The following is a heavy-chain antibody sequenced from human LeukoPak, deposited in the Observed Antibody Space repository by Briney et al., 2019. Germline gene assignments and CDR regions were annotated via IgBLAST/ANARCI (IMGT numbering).Heavy chain of an antibody. V-gene: IGHV4-34*01. J-gene: IGHJ4*02. CDR1: GGSFSGYY. Sequence: PSETLSLTCAVYGGSFSGYYWSWIRQPPGKGLEWIGEINHSGSTNYNPSLKSRVTMSVDTSKNQFSLKLSSVTAADTAVYYCARDRPGYSRSWYDYWGQGTLVTVSS. CDR3: ARDRPGYSRSWYDY. CDR2: INHSGST. D-gene: IGHD6-13*01.